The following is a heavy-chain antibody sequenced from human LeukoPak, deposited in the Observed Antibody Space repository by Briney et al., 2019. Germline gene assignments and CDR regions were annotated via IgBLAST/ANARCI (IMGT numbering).Heavy chain of an antibody. V-gene: IGHV1-18*01. CDR1: GYTCTSYG. Sequence: ASVKVSCKASGYTCTSYGISWVRQAPGQGLEWMGWISAYNGNTNYAQKLQGRVTMTTDTSTSTAYMELRSLRSDDTAVYYCARDSSSWLYYYYYGMDVWGQGTTVTVSS. CDR3: ARDSSSWLYYYYYGMDV. D-gene: IGHD6-13*01. J-gene: IGHJ6*02. CDR2: ISAYNGNT.